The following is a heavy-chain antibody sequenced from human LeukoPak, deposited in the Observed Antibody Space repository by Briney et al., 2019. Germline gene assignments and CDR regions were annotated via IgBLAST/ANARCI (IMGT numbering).Heavy chain of an antibody. V-gene: IGHV3-53*01. Sequence: GGSLRLSCAASGFRVSNDYMTWVRQAPGKGLEWVSFIFAGGSAYYADSVRGRFTVSRDRSKNTLSLQMNNLRAEDTAVYYCAKANSYDSYYFDYWGQGALVLVSS. CDR2: IFAGGSA. D-gene: IGHD3-16*01. CDR1: GFRVSNDY. CDR3: AKANSYDSYYFDY. J-gene: IGHJ4*02.